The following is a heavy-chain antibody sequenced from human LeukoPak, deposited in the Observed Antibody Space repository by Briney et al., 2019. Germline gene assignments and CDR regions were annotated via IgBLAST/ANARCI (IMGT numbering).Heavy chain of an antibody. CDR2: ISSSSSSTI. Sequence: GGSLRLSCAASGFTFSSMNWVRQAPGKGLEWVSYISSSSSSTIYYADSVKGRFTISRDNAKNSLYLQMNSLRDEDTAVYYCARDPVLYYDSSGPLGGYYGMDVWGQGTTVTVSS. CDR3: ARDPVLYYDSSGPLGGYYGMDV. CDR1: GFTFSS. D-gene: IGHD3-22*01. J-gene: IGHJ6*02. V-gene: IGHV3-48*02.